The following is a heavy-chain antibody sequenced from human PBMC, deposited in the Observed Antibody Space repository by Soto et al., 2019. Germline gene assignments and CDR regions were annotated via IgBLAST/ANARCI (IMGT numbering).Heavy chain of an antibody. CDR2: IYHSGST. CDR1: GYSISSGYY. CDR3: ASSYCSGGSCYASFDY. D-gene: IGHD2-15*01. V-gene: IGHV4-38-2*01. Sequence: PSETLSLTCAVSGYSISSGYYWGWIRQPPGKGLEWIGSIYHSGSTYYNPSLKSRVTISEDPSKNQFSLTLSSVTAADTAVYYCASSYCSGGSCYASFDYRGQGTLVTVS. J-gene: IGHJ4*02.